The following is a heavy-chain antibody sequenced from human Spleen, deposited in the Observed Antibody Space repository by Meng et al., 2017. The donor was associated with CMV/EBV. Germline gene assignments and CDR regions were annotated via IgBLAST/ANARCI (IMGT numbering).Heavy chain of an antibody. J-gene: IGHJ4*02. CDR2: ISWDGGST. D-gene: IGHD2-15*01. CDR1: GFTFDAYT. V-gene: IGHV3-43*01. Sequence: VQLVEFGVGLVKPGGPLRLSCAASGFTFDAYTMHLVRQAPGKGLEWVSVISWDGGSTYYADSVKGRFTISRDNSKNSLYLQMNSLRTEDTALYYCAKGSGYFDYWGQGTLVTVSS. CDR3: AKGSGYFDY.